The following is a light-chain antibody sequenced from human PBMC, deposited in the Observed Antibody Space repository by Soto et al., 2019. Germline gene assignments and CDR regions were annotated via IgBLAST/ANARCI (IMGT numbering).Light chain of an antibody. CDR2: GAS. CDR3: QQFSSYPLT. Sequence: EIVMTQSPATLSVSPGESVTLSCRASQSIGSSLAWYQQKSGQAPRILIYGASTRATGVRPRFSGRGSGTDFTLTISRLEPEDFAVYYCQQFSSYPLTFGGGTKVDIK. CDR1: QSIGSS. V-gene: IGKV3-15*01. J-gene: IGKJ4*01.